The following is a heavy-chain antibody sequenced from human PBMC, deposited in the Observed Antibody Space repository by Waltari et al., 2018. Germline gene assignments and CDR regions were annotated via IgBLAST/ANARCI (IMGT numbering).Heavy chain of an antibody. CDR1: GFTFPTGL. CDR3: AREGGTSGYSGYFDH. D-gene: IGHD2-15*01. CDR2: MSYDGISR. V-gene: IGHV3-30*01. J-gene: IGHJ4*02. Sequence: VESGGGVVHPGRSLRVSCGAPGFTFPTGLVHWGRQAPGQGREWVAAMSYDGISRYYADSVKGRFTIGGDDSKNTVYLQIDSLRPEDTAVYYCAREGGTSGYSGYFDHWGQGTLVTVSS.